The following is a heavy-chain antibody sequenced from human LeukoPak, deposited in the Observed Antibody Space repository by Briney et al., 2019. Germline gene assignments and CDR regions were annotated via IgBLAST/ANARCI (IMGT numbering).Heavy chain of an antibody. Sequence: SETLSLTCTVSGGSISSSSYYWGWIRQPPGTGLEWIGSIYYSGSTYYNPSLKSRVTISVDTSKNQFSLKLSSVTAADTAVYYCARDTYYYDSSGYGFDYWGQGTLVTVSS. CDR3: ARDTYYYDSSGYGFDY. CDR2: IYYSGST. D-gene: IGHD3-22*01. V-gene: IGHV4-39*07. J-gene: IGHJ4*02. CDR1: GGSISSSSYY.